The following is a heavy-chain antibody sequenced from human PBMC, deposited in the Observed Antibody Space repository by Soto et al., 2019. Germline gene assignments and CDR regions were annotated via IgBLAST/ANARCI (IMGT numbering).Heavy chain of an antibody. D-gene: IGHD4-17*01. CDR2: ISGYNGDT. CDR1: GYTFTNYG. V-gene: IGHV1-18*01. Sequence: QVQLVQSGGEVKKPGASVKVSCKSSGYTFTNYGISWVRQAPGQGLEWMGWISGYNGDTNYAQKLQGRVSMTTDTSTSTAYMELRSLNSDDTAVYYCARDPDGDYDFDYWVQGTLVTVSS. J-gene: IGHJ4*02. CDR3: ARDPDGDYDFDY.